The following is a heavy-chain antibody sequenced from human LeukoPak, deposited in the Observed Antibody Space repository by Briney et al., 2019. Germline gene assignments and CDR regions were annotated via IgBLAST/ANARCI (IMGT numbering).Heavy chain of an antibody. D-gene: IGHD6-19*01. V-gene: IGHV1-69*06. CDR3: ARDGIAVAGDYYYYGMDV. CDR1: GGTFSSYA. CDR2: IIPIFGAA. J-gene: IGHJ6*04. Sequence: GASVKVSCKASGGTFSSYAISWVRQAPGQGLEWMGGIIPIFGAANYAQKFQGRVTITADKSTSTAYMELSSLRSEDTAVYYCARDGIAVAGDYYYYGMDVWGKGTTVTVSS.